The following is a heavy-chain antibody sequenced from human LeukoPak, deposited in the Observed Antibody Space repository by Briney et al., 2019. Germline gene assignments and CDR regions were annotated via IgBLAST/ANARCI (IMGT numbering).Heavy chain of an antibody. CDR3: ARDRRDSEQLVPFDY. Sequence: SETLSLTCAVSGGSISSSNWWSWVRQPPGKGLEWIGEIYHSGTTKYNPSLQSRVTISVDRSKNQFSLKLSSVTAADTAVYYCARDRRDSEQLVPFDYWGQGTLVTVSS. V-gene: IGHV4-4*02. D-gene: IGHD6-13*01. J-gene: IGHJ4*02. CDR1: GGSISSSNW. CDR2: IYHSGTT.